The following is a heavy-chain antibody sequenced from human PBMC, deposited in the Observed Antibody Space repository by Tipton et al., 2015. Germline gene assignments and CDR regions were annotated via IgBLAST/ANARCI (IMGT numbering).Heavy chain of an antibody. Sequence: QLVQSGGGLIQPGGSLRLSCAASGFTVSSNYMTWVRQAPGKGLEWVSVIYTGGSSFYADSVKGRFTISRDNSENTLYLQMNSLRAEDTAVYYCARVAVAARDYYYGLDVWGQGTTVTVSS. CDR3: ARVAVAARDYYYGLDV. CDR1: GFTVSSNY. CDR2: IYTGGSS. D-gene: IGHD6-19*01. J-gene: IGHJ6*02. V-gene: IGHV3-53*01.